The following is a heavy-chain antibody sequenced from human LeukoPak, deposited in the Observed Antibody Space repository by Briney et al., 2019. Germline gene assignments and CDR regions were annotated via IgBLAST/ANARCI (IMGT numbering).Heavy chain of an antibody. CDR1: GYSFTSYW. J-gene: IGHJ4*02. CDR3: ARGYCTNGVCYPPTY. D-gene: IGHD2-8*01. V-gene: IGHV5-10-1*01. Sequence: GESLKISCKGSGYSFTSYWISWVRQMPGKGLEWMGRIDPSDSYTNYSPSFQGHVTISADKSISTAYLQWSSLKASDTAMYYCARGYCTNGVCYPPTYWGQGTLVTVSS. CDR2: IDPSDSYT.